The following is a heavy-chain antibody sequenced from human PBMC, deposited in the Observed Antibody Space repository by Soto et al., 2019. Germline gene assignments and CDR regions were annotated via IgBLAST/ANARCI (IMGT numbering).Heavy chain of an antibody. J-gene: IGHJ4*02. Sequence: QVQLVESGGGVVQPGRSLRLSCAASGFTFSSYGMHWVRQAPGKGLEWVAVISYDGSNKYYADSVKGRFTISRDNSKNPLYVQMNSLRAEDTAVYYCAKDSEIVGATIASFDYWGQGTLVTVSS. CDR1: GFTFSSYG. CDR2: ISYDGSNK. V-gene: IGHV3-30*18. D-gene: IGHD1-26*01. CDR3: AKDSEIVGATIASFDY.